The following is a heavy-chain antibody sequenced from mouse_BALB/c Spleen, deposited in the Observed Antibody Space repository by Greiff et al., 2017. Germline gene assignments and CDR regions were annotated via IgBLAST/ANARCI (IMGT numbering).Heavy chain of an antibody. CDR2: IDPANGNT. J-gene: IGHJ4*01. CDR1: GFNIKDTY. CDR3: ARPSVYYAMDY. Sequence: EVQLQESGAELVKPGASVKLSCTASGFNIKDTYMHWVKQRPEQGLEWIGRIDPANGNTTYDPKFQGKATITADTSSNTAYLQLSSLTSEDTAVYYCARPSVYYAMDYWGQGTSVTVSA. V-gene: IGHV14-3*02.